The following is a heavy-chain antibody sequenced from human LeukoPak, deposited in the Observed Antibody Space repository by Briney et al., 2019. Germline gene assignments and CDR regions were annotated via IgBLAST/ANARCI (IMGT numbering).Heavy chain of an antibody. CDR2: IKQDGSEK. V-gene: IGHV3-7*01. D-gene: IGHD6-13*01. CDR3: ARGAYSSSWYSQGYYCYHMDV. Sequence: GGSLRLSCAASGFTFSSYWMSWVRQAPGKGLEWVANIKQDGSEKYYVDSVKGRFTISRDNAKNSLYLQMNSLRAEDTAVYYCARGAYSSSWYSQGYYCYHMDVWGKGTTVTVSS. J-gene: IGHJ6*03. CDR1: GFTFSSYW.